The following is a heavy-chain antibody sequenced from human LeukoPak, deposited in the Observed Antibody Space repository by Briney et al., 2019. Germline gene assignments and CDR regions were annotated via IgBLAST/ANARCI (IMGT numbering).Heavy chain of an antibody. D-gene: IGHD6-19*01. J-gene: IGHJ4*02. Sequence: NPSETLSLTCTVSGGSISSYYWSWIRQPPGKGLEWIGYIYYSGSTNYNPPLKSRVTISVDTSKNQFSLKLSSVTAADTGVYYCARVGGRSGWPFDYCGQGNLATVTA. V-gene: IGHV4-59*08. CDR1: GGSISSYY. CDR3: ARVGGRSGWPFDY. CDR2: IYYSGST.